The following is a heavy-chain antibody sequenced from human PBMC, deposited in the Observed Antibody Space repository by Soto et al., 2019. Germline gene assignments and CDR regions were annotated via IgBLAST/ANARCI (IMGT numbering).Heavy chain of an antibody. J-gene: IGHJ4*02. V-gene: IGHV4-30-2*01. Sequence: SETLSLTCTVSGASITFGGYSWSWIRQTPGKGLGWIGYINHLETTFYNPSFESRLTLSIDRAKNQFSLKLHSMSAADRAVYFCARGGGSDSFDYWGQGILVTVSS. D-gene: IGHD1-26*01. CDR1: GASITFGGYS. CDR3: ARGGGSDSFDY. CDR2: INHLETT.